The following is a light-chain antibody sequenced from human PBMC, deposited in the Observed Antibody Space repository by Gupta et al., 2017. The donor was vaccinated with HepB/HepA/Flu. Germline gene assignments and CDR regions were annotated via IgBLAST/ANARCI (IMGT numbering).Light chain of an antibody. CDR2: DAS. J-gene: IGKJ4*01. CDR3: QQRSNWLLT. Sequence: EIVLTQSPATLSLSPGERATLSCRASQSVSSYLAWYQQKPGQAPRLLIYDASNRATGIPARFSGSGSGTDFTLTIISLEPEDFAVYYCQQRSNWLLTFGGGTKVEIK. CDR1: QSVSSY. V-gene: IGKV3-11*01.